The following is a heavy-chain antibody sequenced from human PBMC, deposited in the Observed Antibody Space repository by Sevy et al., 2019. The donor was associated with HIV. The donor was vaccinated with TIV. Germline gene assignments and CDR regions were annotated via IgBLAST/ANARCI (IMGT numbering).Heavy chain of an antibody. CDR2: IKGDGSEE. J-gene: IGHJ4*02. Sequence: GGSLRLSCEGSGFTFRNYWMNWVRQAPGKGLEWVANIKGDGSEEFYLASVRGRFTISRDNAKNSVSLQMQTLRAEDTAVYYCAGENAWGRGYSWGQGTLVTVSS. D-gene: IGHD1-26*01. V-gene: IGHV3-7*01. CDR3: AGENAWGRGYS. CDR1: GFTFRNYW.